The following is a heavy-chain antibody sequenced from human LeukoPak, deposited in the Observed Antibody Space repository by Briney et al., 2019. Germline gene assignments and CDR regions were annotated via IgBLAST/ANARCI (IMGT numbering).Heavy chain of an antibody. CDR2: IYHSGST. CDR3: ARVLGAATLFDI. Sequence: SETLSLTCTVSGYSISSGYYWGWIRQPPGKGLEWIGSIYHSGSTYYNPSLKSRVTMSVDTSKNQFSLKLSSVTAADTAVYYCARVLGAATLFDIWGQGTMVTVSS. D-gene: IGHD1-26*01. J-gene: IGHJ3*02. V-gene: IGHV4-38-2*02. CDR1: GYSISSGYY.